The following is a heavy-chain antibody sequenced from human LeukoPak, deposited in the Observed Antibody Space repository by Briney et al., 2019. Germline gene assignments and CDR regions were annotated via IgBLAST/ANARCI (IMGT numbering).Heavy chain of an antibody. CDR2: IYDRGGT. V-gene: IGHV4-59*13. J-gene: IGHJ6*02. Sequence: SETLSLTCIVRGGSTCGYLGCWMRARLGTGLWWMGHIYDRGGTIDNISRTRRVTISVDKSKNQYSLKLSSVTAADTAVYYCAIDHSWEWDDILTGYRKDHSNYYYYYGMDVWGQGTTVTVSS. D-gene: IGHD3-9*01. CDR1: GGSTCGYL. CDR3: AIDHSWEWDDILTGYRKDHSNYYYYYGMDV.